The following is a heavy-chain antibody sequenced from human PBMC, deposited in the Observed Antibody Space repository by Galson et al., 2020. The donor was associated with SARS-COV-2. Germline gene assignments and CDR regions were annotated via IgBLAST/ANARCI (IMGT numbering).Heavy chain of an antibody. CDR3: AKEWLLGPNVEC. CDR2: IAASGNT. J-gene: IGHJ4*02. CDR1: GFLFSDYA. V-gene: IGHV3-23*01. D-gene: IGHD2-15*01. Sequence: TGGSLRLSCAASGFLFSDYAMTWVRQAPGKGLEWVSTIAASGNTFYADSVKGRFAISRDNSRNTLYLQMNILRVDDTAMYYCAKEWLLGPNVECWGQGTLVTVSS.